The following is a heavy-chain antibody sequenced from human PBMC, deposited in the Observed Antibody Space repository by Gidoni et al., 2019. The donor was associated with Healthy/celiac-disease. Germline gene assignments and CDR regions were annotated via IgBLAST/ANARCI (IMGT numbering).Heavy chain of an antibody. J-gene: IGHJ4*02. V-gene: IGHV3-64*01. D-gene: IGHD6-13*01. CDR3: AREGKQQLASGYFDY. Sequence: EVQLVESGGGLVQPGGSLRLPCAASGFTFSSYAMHWVRQAPGKGLEYVSAISSNGGSTYYANSVKGRFTISRDKSKNTLYLQMGSLRAEDMAVYYCAREGKQQLASGYFDYWGQGTLVTVSS. CDR1: GFTFSSYA. CDR2: ISSNGGST.